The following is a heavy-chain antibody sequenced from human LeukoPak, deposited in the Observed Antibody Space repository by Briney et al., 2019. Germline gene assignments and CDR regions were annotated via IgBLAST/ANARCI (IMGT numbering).Heavy chain of an antibody. J-gene: IGHJ6*02. Sequence: GGSLRLSCAASGFTFSSYGMHWVRQAPGKGLEWVAFIRYDGSNKYYADSVKGRFTISRDNSKNTLYLQMNSLRAEDTAVYYCAKDGSSITMVRGVIISYGMDVWGQGTTVTVSS. D-gene: IGHD3-10*01. V-gene: IGHV3-30*02. CDR2: IRYDGSNK. CDR3: AKDGSSITMVRGVIISYGMDV. CDR1: GFTFSSYG.